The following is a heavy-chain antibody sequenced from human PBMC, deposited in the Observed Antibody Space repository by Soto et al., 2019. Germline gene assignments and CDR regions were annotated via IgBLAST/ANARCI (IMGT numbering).Heavy chain of an antibody. CDR2: IYYSGST. CDR3: ARGGIYCGGDCYLAYYYYGMDV. D-gene: IGHD2-21*02. Sequence: SETLSLTCTVSGGSISSYYWSWIRQPPGKGLEWIGYIYYSGSTNYNPSLKSRVTISVDTSKNQLSLKLSSVTAADTAVYYCARGGIYCGGDCYLAYYYYGMDVWGQGTTVTVSS. V-gene: IGHV4-59*01. J-gene: IGHJ6*02. CDR1: GGSISSYY.